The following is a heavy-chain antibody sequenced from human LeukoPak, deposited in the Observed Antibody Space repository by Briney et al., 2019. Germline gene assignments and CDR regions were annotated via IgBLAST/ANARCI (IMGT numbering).Heavy chain of an antibody. V-gene: IGHV3-15*01. CDR2: IKSKTDGGTT. J-gene: IGHJ4*02. D-gene: IGHD6-19*01. Sequence: GGSLRLSCAASGFTFSNAWMSWGRQAPGKGLEWVCRIKSKTDGGTTDYAAPVKGRFPISRDDSQTTLYLQMNSLKTEDTAVYYCTTDSGWLDYWGQGTLVTVSS. CDR3: TTDSGWLDY. CDR1: GFTFSNAW.